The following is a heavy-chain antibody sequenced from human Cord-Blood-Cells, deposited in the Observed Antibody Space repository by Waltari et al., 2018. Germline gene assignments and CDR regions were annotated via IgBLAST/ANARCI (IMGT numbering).Heavy chain of an antibody. J-gene: IGHJ4*02. D-gene: IGHD6-13*01. V-gene: IGHV3-30-3*01. CDR1: GFTSRSYA. Sequence: QVQLVESGGCVVQPGWSLRLPCAASGFTSRSYAMSWARQAPGKGLEWVAVISYDGSNKYYADSVKGRFTISRDNSKNTLYLQMNSLRAEDTAVYYCAAAAGTNPFDYWGQGTLVTVSS. CDR2: ISYDGSNK. CDR3: AAAAGTNPFDY.